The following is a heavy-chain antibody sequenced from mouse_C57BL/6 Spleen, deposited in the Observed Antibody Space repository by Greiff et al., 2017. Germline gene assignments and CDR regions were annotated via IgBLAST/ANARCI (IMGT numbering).Heavy chain of an antibody. D-gene: IGHD1-1*01. CDR3: ARAQITTVGYFDY. CDR1: GFTFSDYY. J-gene: IGHJ2*01. V-gene: IGHV5-16*01. CDR2: INYDGSST. Sequence: EVKLVESEGGLVQPGSSMKLSCTASGFTFSDYYMAWVRQVPEKGLEWVANINYDGSSTYYLDSLKSRFIISRDNAKNILYLQMSSLKSEDTATYYCARAQITTVGYFDYWGQGTTLTVSS.